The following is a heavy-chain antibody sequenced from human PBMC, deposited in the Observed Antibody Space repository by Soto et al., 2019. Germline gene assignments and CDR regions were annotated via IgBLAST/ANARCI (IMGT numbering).Heavy chain of an antibody. CDR3: VKGPAVRGLMARVNYGMDV. D-gene: IGHD3-10*01. CDR2: ISQDGSIE. V-gene: IGHV3-30*18. Sequence: QVQLVESGGGVIHPGRSLRLSCAASGFTFNIYGMNWVRQAPGKGLEWVAVISQDGSIEYYADSVKGRFAISRDNSKDTLYLQMDSLRADDSAVYYCVKGPAVRGLMARVNYGMDVWGQGTTVTVSS. CDR1: GFTFNIYG. J-gene: IGHJ6*02.